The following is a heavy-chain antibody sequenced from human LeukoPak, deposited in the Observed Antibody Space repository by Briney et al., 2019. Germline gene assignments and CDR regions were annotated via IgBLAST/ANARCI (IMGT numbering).Heavy chain of an antibody. Sequence: PSETLSLTCAVYGGSFSGYYWSWIRQPPGKGLEWIGEINHSGSTNYNPSLKSRVTISVDTSKNQFSLKLSSVTAADTAVYYCARAYPGEAAAGDFDYWGQGTLVTVSS. D-gene: IGHD6-13*01. V-gene: IGHV4-34*01. J-gene: IGHJ4*02. CDR1: GGSFSGYY. CDR2: INHSGST. CDR3: ARAYPGEAAAGDFDY.